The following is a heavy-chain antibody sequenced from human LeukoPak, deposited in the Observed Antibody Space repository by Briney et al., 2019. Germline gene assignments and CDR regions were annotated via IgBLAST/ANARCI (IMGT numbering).Heavy chain of an antibody. J-gene: IGHJ3*02. CDR1: GGSISGYY. Sequence: PETLSLTCAVSGGSISGYYWSWIRQSPDKGLEWIGYNYYSGSTNYNPSLKSRVTISVDTSKNQFSLKLSSVTAADTAVYYCAHSTVVTPLAFDIWGQGTMVTLSS. V-gene: IGHV4-59*12. CDR3: AHSTVVTPLAFDI. D-gene: IGHD4-23*01. CDR2: NYYSGST.